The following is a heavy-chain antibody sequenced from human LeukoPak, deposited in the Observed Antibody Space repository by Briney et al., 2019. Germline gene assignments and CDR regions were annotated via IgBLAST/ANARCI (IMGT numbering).Heavy chain of an antibody. CDR2: INPNSGVT. CDR3: ASGTLDSFDS. CDR1: GYTFTSYD. J-gene: IGHJ4*02. V-gene: IGHV1-2*02. Sequence: ASVTVSCKASGYTFTSYDISWVRQAPGQGLEWMGWINPNSGVTNYAQMFQGRVTMTRDTSISTAYMELNRLRSDDTAVYYCASGTLDSFDSWGQGTLVTVSS.